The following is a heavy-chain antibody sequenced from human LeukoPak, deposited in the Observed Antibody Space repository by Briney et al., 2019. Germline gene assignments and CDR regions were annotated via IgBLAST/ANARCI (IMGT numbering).Heavy chain of an antibody. J-gene: IGHJ4*02. CDR1: GFTFSTYG. D-gene: IGHD1-26*01. CDR2: IQYDGSNK. Sequence: GGSLRLSCKASGFTFSTYGIHWVRQATGQGLEWVAFIQYDGSNKGYAHTVKGRFTISRDNSISTLYLQMNNLRPEDTAVYYCAKDREVFFRLVGADWGQGTLVTVST. V-gene: IGHV3-30*02. CDR3: AKDREVFFRLVGAD.